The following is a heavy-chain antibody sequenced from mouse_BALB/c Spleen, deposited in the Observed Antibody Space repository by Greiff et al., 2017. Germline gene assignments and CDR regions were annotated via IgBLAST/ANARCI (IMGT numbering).Heavy chain of an antibody. J-gene: IGHJ3*01. CDR1: GFTFSSYA. V-gene: IGHV5-9-3*01. Sequence: EVKLVESGAGLVKPGGSLKLSCAASGFTFSSYAMPWVRQTPEKRLEWVATISRGGSYTYYPDSVKGRFTISRDNAKNTLYLQLSSLRSEDTAMYYCARRDGNSWFAYWGQGTLVTVSA. CDR2: ISRGGSYT. CDR3: ARRDGNSWFAY. D-gene: IGHD2-1*01.